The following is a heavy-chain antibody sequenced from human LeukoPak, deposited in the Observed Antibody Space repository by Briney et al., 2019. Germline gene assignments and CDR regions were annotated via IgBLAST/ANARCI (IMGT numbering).Heavy chain of an antibody. CDR3: ARARGIFDY. V-gene: IGHV4-4*07. D-gene: IGHD6-13*01. CDR1: GDSISGFY. CDR2: IYTSGST. J-gene: IGHJ4*02. Sequence: PSETLSLTCTVSGDSISGFYWSWIRQAAGKGLEWIGHIYTSGSTNYNPSLKSRVTMSVDMSKNQFSLKLSSVTAADTAVYYCARARGIFDYWGQGTLVTVSS.